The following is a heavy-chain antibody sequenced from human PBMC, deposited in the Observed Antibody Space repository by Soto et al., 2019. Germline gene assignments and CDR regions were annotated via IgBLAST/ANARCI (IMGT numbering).Heavy chain of an antibody. CDR1: GFTFSSYA. Sequence: PGGSLRLSCAASGFTFSSYAMHWVRQAPGKGLEWVAVISYDGGNKYYANSVKGRFTISRDQSKNTLYLQMNSLRAEDTAVYYCARESEAFDYWGQGTLVTVSS. V-gene: IGHV3-30-3*01. CDR3: ARESEAFDY. J-gene: IGHJ4*02. CDR2: ISYDGGNK.